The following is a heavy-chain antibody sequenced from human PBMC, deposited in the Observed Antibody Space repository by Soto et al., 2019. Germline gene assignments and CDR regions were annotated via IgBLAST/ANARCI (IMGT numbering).Heavy chain of an antibody. Sequence: SDTLSLTCTVSGGPISSGGYYWSWIRQHPGKGLEWIGYIYYSGSTYYNPSLKSRVTISVDTSKNQFSLKLSSVTAADTAVYYCASHYDILNGPWYFDLWGRGTLVTVSS. D-gene: IGHD3-9*01. J-gene: IGHJ2*01. CDR2: IYYSGST. V-gene: IGHV4-31*03. CDR3: ASHYDILNGPWYFDL. CDR1: GGPISSGGYY.